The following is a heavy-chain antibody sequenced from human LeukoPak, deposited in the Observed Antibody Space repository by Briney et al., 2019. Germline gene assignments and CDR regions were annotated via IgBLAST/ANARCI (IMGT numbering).Heavy chain of an antibody. J-gene: IGHJ4*02. Sequence: AGGSLRLSCAASGFTFSSYWMSWVRQAPGKGLEWVANIKQDGTEKYYVDSVKGRFTTSRDNAKNSLYLQMNSLRAEDTAVYYCATGYSYGYLFDYWGQGTLVTVSS. CDR3: ATGYSYGYLFDY. CDR2: IKQDGTEK. D-gene: IGHD5-18*01. V-gene: IGHV3-7*01. CDR1: GFTFSSYW.